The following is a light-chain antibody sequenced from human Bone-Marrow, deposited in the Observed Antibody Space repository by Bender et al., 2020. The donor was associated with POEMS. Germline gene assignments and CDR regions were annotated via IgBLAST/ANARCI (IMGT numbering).Light chain of an antibody. CDR3: QSYDGSLSGWV. CDR2: GNT. CDR1: SSNIGTGYD. J-gene: IGLJ3*02. V-gene: IGLV1-40*02. Sequence: QYVVTPPPSVSGAPGQTVTISCSGTSSNIGTGYDVHWYQQLPGTPPKLLIYGNTNRPSGVPDRFSASKSGTSASLAITGLQGDDEADYYCQSYDGSLSGWVFGGGTKLTV.